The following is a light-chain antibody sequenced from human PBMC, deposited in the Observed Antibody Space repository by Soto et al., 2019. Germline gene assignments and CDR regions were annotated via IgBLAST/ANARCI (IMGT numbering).Light chain of an antibody. CDR3: QQYNSSPLT. CDR1: QSISDW. V-gene: IGKV1-5*01. Sequence: DIQMTQSPSTLSASVGDRVTITCRANQSISDWLAWYQQKPGKAPNLLIYDASNLESGVPSRFSSSGSGTEFTLTISSLQPDDFATYYCQQYNSSPLTFGGGTKMEIK. J-gene: IGKJ4*01. CDR2: DAS.